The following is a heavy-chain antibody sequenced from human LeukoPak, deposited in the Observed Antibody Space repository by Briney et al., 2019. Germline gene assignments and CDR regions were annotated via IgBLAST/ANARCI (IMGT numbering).Heavy chain of an antibody. CDR1: GFTVSSYY. J-gene: IGHJ6*03. Sequence: GGSLRLSCAASGFTVSSYYMNWVRQAPGKELEWVSVIYTGGGRYYADSVKGRFTISRDNSKNTLYLQMNSLRAEDTAVYYCARERGRSYGSVPYYYYYMDVWGKGTTVTVSS. V-gene: IGHV3-53*01. D-gene: IGHD5-18*01. CDR3: ARERGRSYGSVPYYYYYMDV. CDR2: IYTGGGR.